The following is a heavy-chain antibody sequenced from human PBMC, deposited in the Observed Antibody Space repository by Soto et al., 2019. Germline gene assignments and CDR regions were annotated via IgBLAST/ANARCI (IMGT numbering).Heavy chain of an antibody. CDR2: IGSNGAST. CDR1: GFTFSQSA. J-gene: IGHJ5*01. CDR3: VRWGWAYAGSSLWFDS. D-gene: IGHD6-6*01. V-gene: IGHV3-64D*06. Sequence: GGSLRLSCSASGFTFSQSAMHWVRQAPGKGLEYVAAIGSNGASTFYPGSVKGRFIISRDNSKNTLFLQMNTLRPDDTAVYYCVRWGWAYAGSSLWFDSWGQGTLVTVSS.